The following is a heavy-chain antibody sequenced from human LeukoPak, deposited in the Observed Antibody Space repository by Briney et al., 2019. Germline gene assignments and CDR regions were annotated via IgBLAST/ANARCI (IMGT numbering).Heavy chain of an antibody. J-gene: IGHJ4*02. V-gene: IGHV3-30*02. CDR2: IRSDGSGE. CDR3: GKHDSASDY. D-gene: IGHD1-26*01. Sequence: GGSLRLSCVASGFIFGDDGMHWVRQAPGKGLEWVAFIRSDGSGEYYTASVKGRFTISRDNSKNTLYVQMNSVRLEDTAVYYCGKHDSASDYWGQGTLVSVSS. CDR1: GFIFGDDG.